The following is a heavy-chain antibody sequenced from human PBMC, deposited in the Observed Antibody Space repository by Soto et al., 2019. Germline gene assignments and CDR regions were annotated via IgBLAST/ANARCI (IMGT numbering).Heavy chain of an antibody. J-gene: IGHJ6*02. CDR3: ARDGCSSTSCSQYYYYGMDV. CDR2: ISGSGGST. D-gene: IGHD2-2*01. CDR1: GFTFSSYA. V-gene: IGHV3-23*01. Sequence: GGSLRLSCAASGFTFSSYAMSWVRQAPGKGQEWVSGISGSGGSTYYADSVKGRFTISRDNSKNTLYLQMNSLRAEDTAVYYCARDGCSSTSCSQYYYYGMDVWGQGTTVTVSS.